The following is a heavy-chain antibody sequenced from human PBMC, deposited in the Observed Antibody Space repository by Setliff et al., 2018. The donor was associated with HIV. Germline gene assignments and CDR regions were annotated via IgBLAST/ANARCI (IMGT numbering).Heavy chain of an antibody. CDR3: ARDGTTFLAAMDV. CDR1: GFTFDDYA. J-gene: IGHJ6*03. CDR2: ISWNSGSI. Sequence: GGSLRLSCTASGFTFDDYAMHWVRQAPGKGLEWVSGISWNSGSIGYADSVKGRFTISRDNSKNSLYLQMNSLRVEDTALYYCARDGTTFLAAMDVWGKGTTVTVSS. V-gene: IGHV3-9*01. D-gene: IGHD3-3*02.